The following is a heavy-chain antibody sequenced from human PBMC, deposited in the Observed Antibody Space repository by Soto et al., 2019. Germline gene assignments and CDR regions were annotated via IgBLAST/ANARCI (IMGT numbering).Heavy chain of an antibody. D-gene: IGHD3-22*01. CDR1: GFTFSSYG. CDR2: ILYDGSNK. CDR3: AKSLRSMIVVVPDY. V-gene: IGHV3-30*18. Sequence: QVQLVESGGGVVQPGRSLRLSCAASGFTFSSYGMHWVRQAPGKGLEWVAVILYDGSNKYYADSVKGRFTISRDNSKNTLYLQMNSLRAEDTAVYYCAKSLRSMIVVVPDYWGQGTLVTVSS. J-gene: IGHJ4*02.